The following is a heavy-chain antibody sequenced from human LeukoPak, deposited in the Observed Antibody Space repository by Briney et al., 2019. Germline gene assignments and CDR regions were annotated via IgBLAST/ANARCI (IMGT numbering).Heavy chain of an antibody. V-gene: IGHV4-39*01. CDR2: IYYSGSS. Sequence: SETLSLTCTVSGGSIRCSSYFWGWIRQPPGKGLEWIGNIYYSGSSYYNPSLKSRVTISVDTSKNQFSLKMSSVTAADTAVFYCARQSGVSSDNYFGMDVWGQGTTVTVSS. CDR3: ARQSGVSSDNYFGMDV. D-gene: IGHD1-26*01. CDR1: GGSIRCSSYF. J-gene: IGHJ6*02.